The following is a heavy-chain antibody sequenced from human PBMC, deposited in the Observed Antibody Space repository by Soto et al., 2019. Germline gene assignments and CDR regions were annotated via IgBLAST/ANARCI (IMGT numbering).Heavy chain of an antibody. Sequence: ASVKVSCKSSGYSFTSYGVSWVRQAPGQGLEWLGWISVYTGNTKQAQKFQDRVTLTTEASTNTAYMELRNLRSDDTAVYYCARDRCTTDRCYTQHLDVWGQGTTVTVSS. CDR1: GYSFTSYG. D-gene: IGHD2-8*01. CDR2: ISVYTGNT. J-gene: IGHJ6*02. CDR3: ARDRCTTDRCYTQHLDV. V-gene: IGHV1-18*04.